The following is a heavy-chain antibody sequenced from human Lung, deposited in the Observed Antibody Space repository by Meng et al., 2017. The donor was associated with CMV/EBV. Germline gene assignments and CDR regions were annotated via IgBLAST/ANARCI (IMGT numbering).Heavy chain of an antibody. Sequence: GESXKISCAASGFTFSSYEMNWVRQAPGKGLEWVSYISSSGSTIYYADSVKGRFTISRDNAKNSLYLQMNSLRAEDTAVYYCAREVLVPAAIRYYYYGMDVXGQGXTVTVSS. CDR3: AREVLVPAAIRYYYYGMDV. J-gene: IGHJ6*02. CDR1: GFTFSSYE. CDR2: ISSSGSTI. V-gene: IGHV3-48*03. D-gene: IGHD2-2*01.